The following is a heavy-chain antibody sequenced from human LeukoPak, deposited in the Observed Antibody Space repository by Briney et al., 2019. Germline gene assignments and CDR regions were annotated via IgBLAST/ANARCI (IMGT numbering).Heavy chain of an antibody. Sequence: GGSLRLSCAASGFTVSSNYMSWVRQAPGKGLEWVSVIYSGGSTYYADSVKGRFTISRDNSKNTLYLQMTSLRAEDTPVYYCASQSVDSGDAFDTTGQRAMGTVSS. CDR3: ASQSVDSGDAFDT. D-gene: IGHD5-12*01. CDR1: GFTVSSNY. J-gene: IGHJ3*02. V-gene: IGHV3-66*04. CDR2: IYSGGST.